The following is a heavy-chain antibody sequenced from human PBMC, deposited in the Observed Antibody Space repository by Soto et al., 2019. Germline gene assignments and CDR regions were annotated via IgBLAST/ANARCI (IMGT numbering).Heavy chain of an antibody. J-gene: IGHJ4*02. D-gene: IGHD3-10*01. Sequence: PSETLSLTCGVSGDSISSPDYSWNWVRQPPGKGLEWIGYSLSNTGSTYYTTSLKSRVTISVDRSRNQFSLTLKSVTAADTAVYFCASQTSGLRYYWGQGIFVTVSS. CDR1: GDSISSPDYS. V-gene: IGHV4-30-2*01. CDR3: ASQTSGLRYY. CDR2: SLSNTGST.